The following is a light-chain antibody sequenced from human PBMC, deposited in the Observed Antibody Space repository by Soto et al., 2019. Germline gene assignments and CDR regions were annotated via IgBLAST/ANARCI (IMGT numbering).Light chain of an antibody. Sequence: AIQMTQSPSSLSASVGDRVTITGRASQGIRNDLAWYQQKPGKAPKLLIYAASSLQSGVSSRFSGSGSGTDFTLTISSLQPEDFATYYCLQDYYYPYTFGQGTKLEIK. CDR3: LQDYYYPYT. V-gene: IGKV1-6*01. CDR1: QGIRND. J-gene: IGKJ2*01. CDR2: AAS.